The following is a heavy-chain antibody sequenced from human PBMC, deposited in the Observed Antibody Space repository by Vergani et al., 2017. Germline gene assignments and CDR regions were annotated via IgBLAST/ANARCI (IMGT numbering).Heavy chain of an antibody. CDR1: NGSFSGYY. J-gene: IGHJ6*02. CDR3: ARGRRGGVVRGVMDYGMDV. CDR2: INHSGST. D-gene: IGHD3-10*01. V-gene: IGHV4-34*01. Sequence: QVQLQQWGAGLLKPSETLSLTCAVYNGSFSGYYWTWIRQPPGKGLEWIGEINHSGSTNYNPSLKSRVTISVDTSKNQFSLKLSSVTAADTAVYYCARGRRGGVVRGVMDYGMDVWGQGTTVTVSS.